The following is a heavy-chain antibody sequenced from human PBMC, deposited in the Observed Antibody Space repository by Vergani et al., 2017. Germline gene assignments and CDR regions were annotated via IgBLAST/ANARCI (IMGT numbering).Heavy chain of an antibody. CDR1: GFTFSSYG. J-gene: IGHJ6*02. Sequence: QVQLVESGGGVVQPGGSLRLSCAASGFTFSSYGMHWSRKAPGKGLEWVAFIRNDESNKYYADSVKGRFTISRDNSKNTLYLKMNSLRAEDTAVYYCAKDGGGSSSWNYYYYGMDVWGQGTTVTVSS. V-gene: IGHV3-30*02. D-gene: IGHD6-13*01. CDR2: IRNDESNK. CDR3: AKDGGGSSSWNYYYYGMDV.